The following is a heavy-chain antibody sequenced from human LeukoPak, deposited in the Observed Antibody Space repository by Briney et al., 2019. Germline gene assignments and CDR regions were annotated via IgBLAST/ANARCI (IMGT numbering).Heavy chain of an antibody. Sequence: SGTLSLTCAVSGGSISSSNWWSWVRPPPGKGVGWVGEIYHSGSTNHNPSLKSRVTISVDKSKNQFSLKLSSVTAADTAVYYCAGGTYDVYVWGSYRYSRDYWGQGTLVTVSS. CDR3: AGGTYDVYVWGSYRYSRDY. J-gene: IGHJ4*02. CDR2: IYHSGST. CDR1: GGSISSSNW. V-gene: IGHV4-4*02. D-gene: IGHD3-16*02.